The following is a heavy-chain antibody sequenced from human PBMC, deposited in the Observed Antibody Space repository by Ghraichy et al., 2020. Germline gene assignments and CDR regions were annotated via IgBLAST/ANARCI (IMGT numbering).Heavy chain of an antibody. J-gene: IGHJ4*02. CDR1: GYSFTNYW. V-gene: IGHV5-51*01. Sequence: GESLNISCKGSGYSFTNYWIGWVCQMPGKGLEWMGIVYPGDSDTRYSPSFQGQVTISVDKSITTAYLQWSSPKASDTAMYYCARQEHGYTTSFNYFDYWGQGTLVTVSP. D-gene: IGHD5-18*01. CDR3: ARQEHGYTTSFNYFDY. CDR2: VYPGDSDT.